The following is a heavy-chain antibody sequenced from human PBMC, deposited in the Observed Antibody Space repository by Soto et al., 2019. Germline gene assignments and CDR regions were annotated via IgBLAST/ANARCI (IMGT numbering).Heavy chain of an antibody. Sequence: QVQLQQWGAGLLKPSETLSLSCAVYGGSFSGYYWSWICQPPGKGLEWIGEINHSGSTNYNPSLKSRVTISVDTSKNQFSQKLSSVTAADTAVYYCAGGLRFGEGGESMDVWGQGTTVTVSS. CDR2: INHSGST. CDR1: GGSFSGYY. J-gene: IGHJ6*02. CDR3: AGGLRFGEGGESMDV. D-gene: IGHD3-10*01. V-gene: IGHV4-34*01.